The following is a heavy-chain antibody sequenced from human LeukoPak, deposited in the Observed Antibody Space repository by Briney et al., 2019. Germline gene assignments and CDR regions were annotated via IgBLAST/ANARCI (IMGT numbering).Heavy chain of an antibody. CDR2: IYHSGNT. J-gene: IGHJ4*02. CDR3: ARDSSESSLDY. D-gene: IGHD3-22*01. V-gene: IGHV4-4*02. CDR1: GDSISSSNW. Sequence: PSETLSLTCAVSGDSISSSNWWSWVRQPPGKGLEWIGEIYHSGNTNYNPSLKSRVTISVDMSKNQFSLKLNSVTAADTAVYYFARDSSESSLDYWGQGSLVTVSS.